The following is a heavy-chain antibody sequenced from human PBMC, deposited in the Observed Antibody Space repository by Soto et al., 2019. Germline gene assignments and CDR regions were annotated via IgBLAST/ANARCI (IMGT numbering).Heavy chain of an antibody. CDR1: GVSFSGYY. V-gene: IGHV4-34*01. CDR2: IKDGGIT. J-gene: IGHJ4*02. CDR3: ARGQEGIVATH. Sequence: SETLSLTCAVYGVSFSGYYWSWIRQPPGKGLEWIGEIKDGGITNYSPSLKSRVTISVDTSKNQFSLRLNSVTAADTAVYYCARGQEGIVATHWDQGSLVTVS. D-gene: IGHD5-12*01.